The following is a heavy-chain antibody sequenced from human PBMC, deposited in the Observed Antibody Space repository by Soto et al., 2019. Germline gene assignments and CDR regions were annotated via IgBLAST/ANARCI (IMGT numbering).Heavy chain of an antibody. CDR1: GFTFSSYD. Sequence: PGGSLRLSCAASGFTFSSYDMHWVRQATGKGLEWVSAIGTAGGTYYPGSVKGRFTISRENAKNPLYLQMNSLRAEDTAVYYCARDQVGSGWNKYYYYYGMDVWGQGTTVTVSS. D-gene: IGHD6-19*01. CDR2: IGTAGGT. J-gene: IGHJ6*02. V-gene: IGHV3-13*01. CDR3: ARDQVGSGWNKYYYYYGMDV.